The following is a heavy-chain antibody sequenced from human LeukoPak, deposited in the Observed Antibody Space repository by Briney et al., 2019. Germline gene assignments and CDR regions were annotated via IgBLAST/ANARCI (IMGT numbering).Heavy chain of an antibody. D-gene: IGHD3-16*01. Sequence: PGGSLRLPCEASKFTFSSYGMHWVRQAPGKGMEWVAVIWYDGSSKFYADSVKGRSIISRDNSKNTLYLQMNSLRAEDTAVYYCARDWGPGYYYGMDVWGQGTTVTVSS. CDR3: ARDWGPGYYYGMDV. J-gene: IGHJ6*02. CDR1: KFTFSSYG. V-gene: IGHV3-33*01. CDR2: IWYDGSSK.